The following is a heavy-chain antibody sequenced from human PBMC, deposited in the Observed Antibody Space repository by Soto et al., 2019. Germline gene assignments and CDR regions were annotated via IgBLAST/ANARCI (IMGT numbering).Heavy chain of an antibody. J-gene: IGHJ6*02. Sequence: SQTLSLTCAISGDSVSSNSAAWNWIRQSPSRGLEWLGRTYYRSKWYNDYAVSVKSRITINPDTSKNQFSLQLNSVTPEDTAVYYCARDKPLAARPGYYYYYGMDVWAKGPRSPSP. CDR2: TYYRSKWYN. D-gene: IGHD6-6*01. V-gene: IGHV6-1*01. CDR1: GDSVSSNSAA. CDR3: ARDKPLAARPGYYYYYGMDV.